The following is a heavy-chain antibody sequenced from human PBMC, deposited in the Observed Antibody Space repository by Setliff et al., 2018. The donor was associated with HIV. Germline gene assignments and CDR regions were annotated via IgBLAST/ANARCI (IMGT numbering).Heavy chain of an antibody. Sequence: ASVKVSCKASGYRFSTFGISWVRQAPGQGLEWMEWISGYNADTDYAQKFQGRVTMTRDTSTSTVYMELSSLRSEDTAVYYCARDPAPSSSASYFQHWGQGTPVTVSS. CDR2: ISGYNADT. J-gene: IGHJ1*01. CDR1: GYRFSTFG. D-gene: IGHD6-6*01. CDR3: ARDPAPSSSASYFQH. V-gene: IGHV1-18*01.